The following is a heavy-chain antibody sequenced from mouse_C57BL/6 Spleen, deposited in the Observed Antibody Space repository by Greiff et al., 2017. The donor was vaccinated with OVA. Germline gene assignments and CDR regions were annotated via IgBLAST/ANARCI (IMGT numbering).Heavy chain of an antibody. J-gene: IGHJ1*03. V-gene: IGHV5-15*04. D-gene: IGHD2-4*01. CDR3: ARRSYDYDGTGYFDV. CDR1: GFTFSDYG. CDR2: ISNLAYSI. Sequence: DVKLVESGGGLVQPGGSLKLSCAASGFTFSDYGMAWVRQAPRKGPEWVAFISNLAYSIYYADTVTGRFTISRENAKNTLYLERSSLRSEDTAMYYCARRSYDYDGTGYFDVWGTGTTVTVSS.